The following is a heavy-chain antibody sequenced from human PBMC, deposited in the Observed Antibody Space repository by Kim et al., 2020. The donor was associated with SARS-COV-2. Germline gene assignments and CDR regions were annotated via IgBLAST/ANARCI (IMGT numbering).Heavy chain of an antibody. J-gene: IGHJ4*01. CDR3: AKDSRRIYSSGWYTDY. V-gene: IGHV3-23*01. CDR1: GFTFGSYA. CDR2: ISGSGDST. D-gene: IGHD6-19*01. Sequence: GGSLRLSCAASGFTFGSYALRWVRQTPEKGLEWVSGISGSGDSTYYADSVKGRFTISRDNSKNTLYLQMNSLRAADTAIYYCAKDSRRIYSSGWYTDYWG.